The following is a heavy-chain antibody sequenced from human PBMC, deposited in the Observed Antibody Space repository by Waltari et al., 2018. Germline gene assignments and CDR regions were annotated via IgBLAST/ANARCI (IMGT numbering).Heavy chain of an antibody. Sequence: QLQLQESGPGLVEPSETLSLTCTASGDSIRNHNYYWGWILQPRGTGLQWIGSIHYIGDTYYSSSLKSRVIISVDTSNNQFSLRLTSVTAADTAIYFCARNQRGWFDAFDIWGQGTAVTVSS. J-gene: IGHJ3*02. CDR1: GDSIRNHNYY. D-gene: IGHD6-19*01. V-gene: IGHV4-39*07. CDR3: ARNQRGWFDAFDI. CDR2: IHYIGDT.